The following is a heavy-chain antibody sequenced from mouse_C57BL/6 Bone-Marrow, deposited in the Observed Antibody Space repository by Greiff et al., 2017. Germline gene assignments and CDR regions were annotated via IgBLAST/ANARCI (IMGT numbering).Heavy chain of an antibody. CDR2: ISYDGSN. V-gene: IGHV3-6*01. D-gene: IGHD4-1*01. CDR3: ASSLGRDY. CDR1: GYSITSGYY. J-gene: IGHJ2*01. Sequence: EVKLQESGPGLVKPSQSLSLTCSVTGYSITSGYYWNWIRQFPGNKLEWMGYISYDGSNNYNPSLKNRISITRDTSKNQFFLKLNSVTTEDTATYYCASSLGRDYWGQGTTLTVSS.